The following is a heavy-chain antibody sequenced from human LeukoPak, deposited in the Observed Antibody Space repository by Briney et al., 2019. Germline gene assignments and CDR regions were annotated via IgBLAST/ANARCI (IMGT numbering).Heavy chain of an antibody. D-gene: IGHD3-22*01. Sequence: GGSLRLSCAASGFGFISYAMSWVRQAPGKGLEWVSSINPTGGRVFYADSVRGRLTASRDNSKNTLYLQMNGLGAEDTAVYYCAKVRDRYYDGTYDYYFDNWGQGTLITVSS. CDR2: INPTGGRV. CDR3: AKVRDRYYDGTYDYYFDN. J-gene: IGHJ4*02. V-gene: IGHV3-23*01. CDR1: GFGFISYA.